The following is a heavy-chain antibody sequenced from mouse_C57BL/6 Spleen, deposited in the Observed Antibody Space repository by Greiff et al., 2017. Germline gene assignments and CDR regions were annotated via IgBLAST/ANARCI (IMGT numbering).Heavy chain of an antibody. Sequence: QVQLQQPGAELVKPGASVKLSCKASGYTFTSYWMHWVKQRPGQGLEWIGEIYPSDGNTNYNQKFKGKATLTVDTSSSTAYLQLSSLTSEDSAVXICERGTNTFDYWGQGTSVTVSA. CDR3: ERGTNTFDY. V-gene: IGHV1-69*02. J-gene: IGHJ2*02. CDR2: IYPSDGNT. D-gene: IGHD3-3*01. CDR1: GYTFTSYW.